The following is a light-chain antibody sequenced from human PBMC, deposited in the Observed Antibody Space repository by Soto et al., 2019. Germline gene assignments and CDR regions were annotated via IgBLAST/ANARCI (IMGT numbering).Light chain of an antibody. Sequence: QSALTQPPSASGSPGQSVTISCTGTSSDVGDYDYVSWYQQQPGKAPKLIIYEVTKRPSGVPDRFSGSKSGNTASLTVSELKDEYEADYFCDSYAGDKRLFGTGTKLTVL. CDR2: EVT. V-gene: IGLV2-8*01. J-gene: IGLJ1*01. CDR1: SSDVGDYDY. CDR3: DSYAGDKRL.